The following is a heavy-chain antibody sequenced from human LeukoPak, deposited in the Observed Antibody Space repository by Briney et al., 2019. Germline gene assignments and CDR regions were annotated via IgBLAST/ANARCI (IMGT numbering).Heavy chain of an antibody. J-gene: IGHJ4*02. CDR1: GFTFSSYG. CDR2: VSNDGSNK. Sequence: GRSLRLSCAASGFTFSSYGMHWVRQAPGKGLEWVAIVSNDGSNKYYADSVKGRFTISRDNSKNTLYLQMNSLRAEDTAVYYCARSGVEGSGSYDYWGQGTLVTVSS. D-gene: IGHD1-26*01. V-gene: IGHV3-30*03. CDR3: ARSGVEGSGSYDY.